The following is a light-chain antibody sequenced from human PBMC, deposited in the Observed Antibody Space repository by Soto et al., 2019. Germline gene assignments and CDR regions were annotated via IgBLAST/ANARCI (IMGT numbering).Light chain of an antibody. CDR2: GAS. J-gene: IGKJ2*01. CDR1: QSVSSN. V-gene: IGKV3-15*01. Sequence: EIVMTQCPATLSVSPGERATLSCRASQSVSSNLAWYQQKPGQAPRLLIYGASTRATGIPARFSGSGSGTDFTLAISSLQSEDFAVYYCQQYNNWPPTFTFGQGTKLEIK. CDR3: QQYNNWPPTFT.